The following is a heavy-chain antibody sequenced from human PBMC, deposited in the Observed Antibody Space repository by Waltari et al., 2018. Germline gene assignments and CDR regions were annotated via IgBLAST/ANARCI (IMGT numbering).Heavy chain of an antibody. CDR2: IYYSGRT. V-gene: IGHV4-39*01. Sequence: QLQLQESGPGLVKPSETLSLTCTVSGGSISSSSYYWGWIRQPPGKGLEWIGSIYYSGRTYYDPPLKSRVTISVDTSKNQFSLKLSSVTAADTAVYYCARGPGYYGSGSYWGWFDPWGQGTLVTVSS. CDR1: GGSISSSSYY. D-gene: IGHD3-10*01. CDR3: ARGPGYYGSGSYWGWFDP. J-gene: IGHJ5*02.